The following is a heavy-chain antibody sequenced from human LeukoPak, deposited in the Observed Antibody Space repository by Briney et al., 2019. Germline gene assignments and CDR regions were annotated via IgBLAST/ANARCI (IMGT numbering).Heavy chain of an antibody. V-gene: IGHV5-51*01. CDR2: IYPGDSDT. CDR3: ARTSQVYYGDYVPFDY. D-gene: IGHD4-17*01. CDR1: GYSFTSYW. J-gene: IGHJ4*02. Sequence: GESLKISCKGSGYSFTSYWIGWVRQMPGKGLEGMGIIYPGDSDTRYSPSFQGQVTISADKSISTAYLQWSSLKASDTAMYYCARTSQVYYGDYVPFDYWGQGTLVTVSS.